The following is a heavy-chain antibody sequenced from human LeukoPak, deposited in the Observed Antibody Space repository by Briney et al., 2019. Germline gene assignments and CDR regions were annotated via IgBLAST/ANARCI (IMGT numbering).Heavy chain of an antibody. CDR3: ARDLYSSGWYDY. V-gene: IGHV4-59*01. Sequence: SETLSLTCTVSGGSISSYYWSWIRQPPGKGLEWIGYIYYSGSTNYNPSLKSRVTISVDTSKNQFSLELSSVTAADTAVYYCARDLYSSGWYDYWGQGTLVTVSS. D-gene: IGHD6-19*01. CDR1: GGSISSYY. CDR2: IYYSGST. J-gene: IGHJ4*02.